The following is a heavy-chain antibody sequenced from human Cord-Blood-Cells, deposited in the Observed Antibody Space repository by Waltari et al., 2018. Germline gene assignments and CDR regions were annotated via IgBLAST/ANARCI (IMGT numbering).Heavy chain of an antibody. CDR1: GYTFTSYY. D-gene: IGHD6-13*01. Sequence: QVQLVQSGAEVKKPGASVKVSCKASGYTFTSYYMHWVRQAPGQGLEWMGISNPSGGSTSYAQKFQGRVTMTRDTSTSTVYMELSSLRSEDTAVYYCARFTAAEYYFDYWGQGTLVTVSS. V-gene: IGHV1-46*01. CDR3: ARFTAAEYYFDY. CDR2: SNPSGGST. J-gene: IGHJ4*02.